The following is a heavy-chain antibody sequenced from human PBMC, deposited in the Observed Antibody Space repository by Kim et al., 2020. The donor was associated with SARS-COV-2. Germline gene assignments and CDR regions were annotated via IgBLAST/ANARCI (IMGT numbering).Heavy chain of an antibody. J-gene: IGHJ4*02. CDR2: ISYDGSNK. CDR1: GFTFSSYG. CDR3: ARPTYYYDSRHTGCDY. V-gene: IGHV3-33*05. D-gene: IGHD3-22*01. Sequence: GGSLRLSCAASGFTFSSYGMHWVRQAPGKGLEWVAVISYDGSNKYYADSVKGRFTISRDNSKNTLYLQMNSLRAEDTAVYYCARPTYYYDSRHTGCDYWGQGTLVTVSS.